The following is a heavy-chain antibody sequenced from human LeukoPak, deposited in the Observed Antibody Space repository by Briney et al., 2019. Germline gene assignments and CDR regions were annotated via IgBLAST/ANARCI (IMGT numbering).Heavy chain of an antibody. J-gene: IGHJ6*03. CDR1: GGSISSSSYY. V-gene: IGHV4-61*02. CDR3: ARVVGYDYYYYMDV. Sequence: SETLSLTCTVSGGSISSSSYYWSWIRQPAGKGLEWIGRIYTSGSTNYNPSLKSRVTISVDTSKNQFSLKLSSVTAADTAVYYCARVVGYDYYYYMDVWGKGTTVTVSS. CDR2: IYTSGST. D-gene: IGHD3-16*01.